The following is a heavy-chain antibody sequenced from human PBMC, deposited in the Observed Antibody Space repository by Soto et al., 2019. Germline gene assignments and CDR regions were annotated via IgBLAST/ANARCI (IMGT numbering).Heavy chain of an antibody. CDR1: GYTFTSYA. CDR2: ISAYTGNT. CDR3: ASAIPPAGY. J-gene: IGHJ4*02. Sequence: QVQLWQSGAEVKKPGASVKVSCKASGYTFTSYAISWVRQAHGKGLEWMGWISAYTGNTNYAQKLPGRITMNTDTPKTTAYMELKSPRYYATGVYYFASAIPPAGYWGQGTLVTVSS. V-gene: IGHV1-18*01.